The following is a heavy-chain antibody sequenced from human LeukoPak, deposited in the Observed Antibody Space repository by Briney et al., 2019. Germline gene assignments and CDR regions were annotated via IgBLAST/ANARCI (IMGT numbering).Heavy chain of an antibody. J-gene: IGHJ4*02. CDR3: ARHRGRYYDSGSYYYFDY. D-gene: IGHD3-10*01. CDR1: GGSISSGDYS. CDR2: IYHSGST. Sequence: SQTLSLTCAVSGGSISSGDYSWSWIRQPPGKGLEWIGYIYHSGSTYYNPSLKSRVTISVDRSNNQFSLKLSSVTAADTAVYYCARHRGRYYDSGSYYYFDYWGQGTLVTVSS. V-gene: IGHV4-30-2*01.